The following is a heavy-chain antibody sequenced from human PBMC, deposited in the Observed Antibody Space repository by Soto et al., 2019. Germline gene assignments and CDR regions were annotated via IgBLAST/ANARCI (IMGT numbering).Heavy chain of an antibody. CDR1: GFTFSSYG. Sequence: QVQLVESGGGVVQPGRSLRLSCAASGFTFSSYGMHWVRQAPGKGLEWVAVISYDGSNKYYADSVKGRFTISRDNSKNTLDLQTGSLGAEDIAGYHCANDDSSGWYYWRQGTTVAVSA. V-gene: IGHV3-30*18. J-gene: IGHJ4*02. D-gene: IGHD6-19*01. CDR3: ANDDSSGWYY. CDR2: ISYDGSNK.